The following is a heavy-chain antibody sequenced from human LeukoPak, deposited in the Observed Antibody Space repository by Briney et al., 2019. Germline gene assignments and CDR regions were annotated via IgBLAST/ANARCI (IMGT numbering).Heavy chain of an antibody. CDR3: AREGSSGWGTFDY. CDR2: IYTSGST. CDR1: GGSISSYY. J-gene: IGHJ4*02. D-gene: IGHD3-16*01. Sequence: PSETLSLTCTVSGGSISSYYWSWIRQPPGKGLEWLGYIYTSGSTNYNPSLKSRVTISVDTSKNQFSLKLSSVTAADTAVYYCAREGSSGWGTFDYWGQGTLVTVSS. V-gene: IGHV4-4*09.